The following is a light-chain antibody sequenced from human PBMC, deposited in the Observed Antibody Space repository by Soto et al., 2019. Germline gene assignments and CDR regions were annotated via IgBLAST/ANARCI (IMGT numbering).Light chain of an antibody. V-gene: IGKV2-28*01. CDR3: MQTLQTPPT. J-gene: IGKJ3*01. CDR1: QSLLHKNGYNY. Sequence: EIVMTQSPLSLPVTPGEPASISCRSSQSLLHKNGYNYLDWYLQKPGQSAQLLIYLGSNRASGVPDRFSGRGSGTDFTLKISRVEAEDVGVYYCMQTLQTPPTFGPGTKVDIK. CDR2: LGS.